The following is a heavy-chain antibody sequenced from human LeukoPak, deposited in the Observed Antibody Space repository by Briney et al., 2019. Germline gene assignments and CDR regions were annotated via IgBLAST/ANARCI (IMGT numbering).Heavy chain of an antibody. V-gene: IGHV3-30-3*01. J-gene: IGHJ4*02. CDR1: GFTFSSYA. CDR2: ISYDGSNK. CDR3: ARGVNFYDFWSGYQY. Sequence: PGGSLRLSCAASGFTFSSYAMHWVRQAPGKGLEWVAVISYDGSNKYYADSVKGRFTISRDNSKNTLYLQMNSLRAEDTAVYYCARGVNFYDFWSGYQYWGQGTLVTVSS. D-gene: IGHD3-3*01.